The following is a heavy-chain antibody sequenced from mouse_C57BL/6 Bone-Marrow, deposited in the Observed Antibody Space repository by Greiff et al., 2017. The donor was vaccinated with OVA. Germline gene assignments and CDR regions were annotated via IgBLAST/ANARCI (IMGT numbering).Heavy chain of an antibody. Sequence: DVMLVESGGGLVQPGGSLKLSCAASGFTFSDYYMYWVRQTPEKRLEWVAYISNGGGSTYYPDTVKGRFTISRDNAKNTLYLQMSRLKSEDTAMYYCARRALDGFYAMDYWGQGTSVTVSS. D-gene: IGHD2-3*01. V-gene: IGHV5-12*01. CDR1: GFTFSDYY. CDR3: ARRALDGFYAMDY. CDR2: ISNGGGST. J-gene: IGHJ4*01.